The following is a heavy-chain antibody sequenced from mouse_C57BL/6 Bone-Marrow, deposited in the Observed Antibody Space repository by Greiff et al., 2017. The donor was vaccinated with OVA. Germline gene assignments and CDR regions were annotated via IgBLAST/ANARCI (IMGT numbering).Heavy chain of an antibody. J-gene: IGHJ2*01. Sequence: EVQVVESGGGLVKPGGSLKLSCAASGFTFSSYAMSWVRQTPEKRLEWVATISDGGSYTYYPDNVKGRFTISRDNAKNNLYLQMSHLKSEDTAMYYCARAFYYYGSSSYFDYWGQGTTLTVSS. CDR1: GFTFSSYA. V-gene: IGHV5-4*01. CDR2: ISDGGSYT. D-gene: IGHD1-1*01. CDR3: ARAFYYYGSSSYFDY.